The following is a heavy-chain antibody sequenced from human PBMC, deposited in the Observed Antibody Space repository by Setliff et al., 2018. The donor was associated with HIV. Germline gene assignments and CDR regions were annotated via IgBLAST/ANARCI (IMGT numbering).Heavy chain of an antibody. CDR3: AKGAGFYGDYTFDY. Sequence: KTSETLSLTCTVSGPSINIHYWSWIRQSPGKGFEWIGYIYSTGSTNYNPSLQSRVSISMDASKNKFSLKVTSVTSADTAVYYCAKGAGFYGDYTFDYWGQGNLVTVSS. J-gene: IGHJ4*02. CDR1: GPSINIHY. CDR2: IYSTGST. V-gene: IGHV4-59*11. D-gene: IGHD4-17*01.